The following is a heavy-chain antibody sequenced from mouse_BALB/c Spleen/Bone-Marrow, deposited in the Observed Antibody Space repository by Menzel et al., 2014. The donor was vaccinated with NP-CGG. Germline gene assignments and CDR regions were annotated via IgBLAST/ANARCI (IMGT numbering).Heavy chain of an antibody. V-gene: IGHV1S81*02. Sequence: VKLQESGAELVKPGASAKLSCKSSGYTFTSYYMYWVKQRPGQGLEWIGGINPSNGGTNFNEKFKSKATLTVDKSSSTAYMQLSSLTSEDSAVYYCTREGTFFAYWGQGTLVTVSA. CDR1: GYTFTSYY. CDR2: INPSNGGT. D-gene: IGHD3-3*01. J-gene: IGHJ3*01. CDR3: TREGTFFAY.